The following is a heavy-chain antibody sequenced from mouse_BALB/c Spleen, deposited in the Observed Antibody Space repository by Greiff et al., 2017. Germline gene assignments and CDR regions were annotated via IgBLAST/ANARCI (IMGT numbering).Heavy chain of an antibody. D-gene: IGHD1-1*01. CDR1: GFTFNTYA. V-gene: IGHV10-1*02. J-gene: IGHJ3*01. CDR3: VSGTTAN. Sequence: VQRVESGGGLVQPKGSLKLSCAASGFTFNTYAMNWVRQAPGKGLEWVARIRSKSNNYATYYADSVKDRFTISRDDSQSMLYLQMNNLKTEDTAMYYCVSGTTANWGQGTLVTVSA. CDR2: IRSKSNNYAT.